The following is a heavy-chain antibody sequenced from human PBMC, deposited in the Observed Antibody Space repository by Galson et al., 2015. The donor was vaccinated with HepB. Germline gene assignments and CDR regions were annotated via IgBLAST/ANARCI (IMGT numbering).Heavy chain of an antibody. CDR2: ISSSSSYT. CDR1: GFTFSDYY. J-gene: IGHJ4*02. D-gene: IGHD3-10*01. Sequence: SLRLSCAASGFTFSDYYMSWIRQAPGKGLEWVSYISSSSSYTNYADSVKGRFTISRDNAKNSLYLQMNSLRAEDTAVYYCARIITMVRGVPEYYFDYWGQGTLVTVSS. CDR3: ARIITMVRGVPEYYFDY. V-gene: IGHV3-11*06.